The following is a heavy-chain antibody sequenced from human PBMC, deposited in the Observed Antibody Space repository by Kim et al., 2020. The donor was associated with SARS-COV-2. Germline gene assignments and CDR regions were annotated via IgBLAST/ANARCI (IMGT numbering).Heavy chain of an antibody. Sequence: YNPALQSRVTISVDTSKNHFALRLTSVTAADTAIYYCARDFYDKPWVWFDPWGQGTLVFVSS. D-gene: IGHD3-22*01. J-gene: IGHJ5*02. V-gene: IGHV4-61*03. CDR3: ARDFYDKPWVWFDP.